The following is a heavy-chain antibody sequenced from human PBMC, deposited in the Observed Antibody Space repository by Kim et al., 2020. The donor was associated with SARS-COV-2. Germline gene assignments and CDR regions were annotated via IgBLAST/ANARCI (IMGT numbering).Heavy chain of an antibody. D-gene: IGHD5-12*01. J-gene: IGHJ4*02. CDR3: ARRPSGYDSQFDH. CDR1: GGSISSNDFY. V-gene: IGHV4-31*03. Sequence: SETLSLTCTVSGGSISSNDFYWTWIRQLPGKGLEWIGYIDHSGFTYFNPSLKSRLTMSMDTSKSQFSLKLSSVTVADTAVYYCARRPSGYDSQFDHWGQGSRVTVSS. CDR2: IDHSGFT.